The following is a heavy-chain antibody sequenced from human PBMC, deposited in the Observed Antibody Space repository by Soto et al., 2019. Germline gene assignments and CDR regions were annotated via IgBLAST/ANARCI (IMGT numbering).Heavy chain of an antibody. Sequence: QVQLVQSGAEVKKPGASVKVSCKASGDTFTSYYMHWVRQPPGQGLELMGIISPSGGSTSYAQKFQGRVTMTRDTSTSTVYMELSSLRAEDTAVYYCSRDLIVVVVAATDAPFDYWGQGTLVTVSS. CDR3: SRDLIVVVVAATDAPFDY. V-gene: IGHV1-46*01. D-gene: IGHD2-15*01. CDR1: GDTFTSYY. CDR2: ISPSGGST. J-gene: IGHJ4*02.